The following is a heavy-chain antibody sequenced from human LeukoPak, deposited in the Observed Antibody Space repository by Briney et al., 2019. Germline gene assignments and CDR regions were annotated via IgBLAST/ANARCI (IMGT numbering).Heavy chain of an antibody. Sequence: PGGSLRLSCAAPGFTFSSYAMSWVRQAPGKGLEWVSVISGSGGRPYYEDSVKGRFTISRDNSKNTLYLQMNSLRAEDTAVYYCAKGRSAAMIEAAFDYWGQGTLVTVSS. CDR2: ISGSGGRP. J-gene: IGHJ4*02. CDR3: AKGRSAAMIEAAFDY. CDR1: GFTFSSYA. D-gene: IGHD3-22*01. V-gene: IGHV3-23*01.